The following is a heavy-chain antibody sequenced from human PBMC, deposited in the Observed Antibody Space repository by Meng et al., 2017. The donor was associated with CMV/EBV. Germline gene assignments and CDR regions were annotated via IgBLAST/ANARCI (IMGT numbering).Heavy chain of an antibody. D-gene: IGHD3-3*01. CDR1: GFTFGDYA. J-gene: IGHJ4*02. CDR3: TRDLVLRFLESYFDY. CDR2: IRSKAYGGTT. Sequence: SLRLSCTASGFTFGDYAMSWVRQAPGKGLEWVGFIRSKAYGGTTEYAASVKGRFTISRDDSKSIAYLQMNSLKTEDTAVYYCTRDLVLRFLESYFDYWGQGTLVTVSS. V-gene: IGHV3-49*04.